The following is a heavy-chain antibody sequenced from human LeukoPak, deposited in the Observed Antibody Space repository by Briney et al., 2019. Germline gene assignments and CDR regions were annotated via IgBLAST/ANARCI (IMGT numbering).Heavy chain of an antibody. Sequence: GGSLRLSCAASGLTFSDAWMSWVRQTPVKGLEWVGRIKTKSDGGTKDYAAPVNDRFTISRDDSENTLYLQMNSLKTEDTAVYYCVAEAIAEWGQGALVIVSS. V-gene: IGHV3-15*01. CDR3: VAEAIAE. CDR2: IKTKSDGGTK. J-gene: IGHJ4*02. CDR1: GLTFSDAW.